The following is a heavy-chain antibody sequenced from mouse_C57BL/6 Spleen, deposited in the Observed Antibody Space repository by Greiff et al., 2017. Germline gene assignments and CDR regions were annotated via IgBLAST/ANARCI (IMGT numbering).Heavy chain of an antibody. CDR1: GFTFSSYA. CDR2: ISDGGSYT. D-gene: IGHD4-1*01. V-gene: IGHV5-4*01. Sequence: EVQGVESGGGLVKPGGSLKLSCAASGFTFSSYAMSWVRQTPEKRLEWVATISDGGSYTYYPDNVKGRFTISRDNAKNNLYLQMSHLKSEDTAMYYCARDGWDAPFAYWGQGTLVTVSA. CDR3: ARDGWDAPFAY. J-gene: IGHJ3*01.